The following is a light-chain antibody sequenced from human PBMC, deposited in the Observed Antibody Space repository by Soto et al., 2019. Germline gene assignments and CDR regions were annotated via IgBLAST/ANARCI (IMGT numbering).Light chain of an antibody. CDR1: QSVSSN. CDR2: GAS. J-gene: IGKJ5*01. V-gene: IGKV3-15*01. Sequence: IVMSQSPSTLSVSPGERATLSCRASQSVSSNLAWYQQKPGQAPRLLIYGASTRATGIPARFSGSGSGTDFTLTINSLEPEDFAVYYCQQRSNWPPITFGQGTRLEI. CDR3: QQRSNWPPIT.